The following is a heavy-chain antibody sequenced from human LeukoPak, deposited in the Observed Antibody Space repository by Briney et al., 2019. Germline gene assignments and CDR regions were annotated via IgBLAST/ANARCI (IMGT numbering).Heavy chain of an antibody. J-gene: IGHJ4*02. CDR1: GFTFTTYW. Sequence: GGSLRLSCAASGFTFTTYWMSWVRQAPGKGLEWVSVIYSGGSTHYADSVKGRFTISRDNSKNILYFQMNSLRADDTAVYYCARGEDVVGTVNLLDSWGQGTLVTVSS. D-gene: IGHD2-21*02. V-gene: IGHV3-53*01. CDR3: ARGEDVVGTVNLLDS. CDR2: IYSGGST.